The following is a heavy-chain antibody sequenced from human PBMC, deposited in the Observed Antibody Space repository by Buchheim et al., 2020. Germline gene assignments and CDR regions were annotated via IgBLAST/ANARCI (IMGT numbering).Heavy chain of an antibody. CDR3: VRGLNVGVFDY. CDR1: GFTFSSYT. D-gene: IGHD1-26*01. V-gene: IGHV3-21*01. Sequence: EVQLVESGGGLVKPGGSLRLSCAGSGFTFSSYTMNWVRQAPGKGLEWVSSISSGSSYMYYADSVKGRFTISRDNAKKSLYLHLNSLRAEDTAVYYCVRGLNVGVFDYWGQGAL. CDR2: ISSGSSYM. J-gene: IGHJ4*02.